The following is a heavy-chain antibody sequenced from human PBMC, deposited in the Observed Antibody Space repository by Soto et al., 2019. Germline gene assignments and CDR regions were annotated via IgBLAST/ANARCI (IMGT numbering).Heavy chain of an antibody. Sequence: QVQLVESGGGVVQPGRSLRLSCAASGFTFSSYGMQWVRQAPGKGLEWVAVISKDGGTKYDADSVKGRFTISRDNSKNTLYLQMNSLKAEDTAVYYCAKETHSSGYGSYFDYWGQGTLVTVSS. D-gene: IGHD3-22*01. J-gene: IGHJ4*02. CDR1: GFTFSSYG. CDR3: AKETHSSGYGSYFDY. V-gene: IGHV3-30*18. CDR2: ISKDGGTK.